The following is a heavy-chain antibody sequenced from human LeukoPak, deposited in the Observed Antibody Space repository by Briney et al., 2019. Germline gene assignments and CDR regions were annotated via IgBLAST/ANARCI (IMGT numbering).Heavy chain of an antibody. CDR2: ISGSGGST. CDR1: GFTFSSYA. J-gene: IGHJ4*02. D-gene: IGHD2-15*01. CDR3: AKSTRRVVVAATSDY. Sequence: GGSLRLSCAASGFTFSSYAMSWVRQAPGKGLEWVSAISGSGGSTYYADSVKGRFTISRDNSKNTLYLQVNSLRAEDTAVYYCAKSTRRVVVAATSDYWGQGTLVTVSS. V-gene: IGHV3-23*01.